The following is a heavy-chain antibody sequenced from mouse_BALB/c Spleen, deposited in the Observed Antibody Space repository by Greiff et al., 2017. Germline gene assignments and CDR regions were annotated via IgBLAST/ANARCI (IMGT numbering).Heavy chain of an antibody. Sequence: VQLQQSGPGLVKPSQSLSLTCTVTGYSITSDYAWNWIRQCPGNKLEWMGYISYSGSTSYNPSLKSRISITRDTSKNQFFLQLNSVTTEDTATYYCARTTALYAMDYWGQGTSVTVSS. CDR3: ARTTALYAMDY. V-gene: IGHV3-2*02. CDR2: ISYSGST. D-gene: IGHD1-2*01. CDR1: GYSITSDYA. J-gene: IGHJ4*01.